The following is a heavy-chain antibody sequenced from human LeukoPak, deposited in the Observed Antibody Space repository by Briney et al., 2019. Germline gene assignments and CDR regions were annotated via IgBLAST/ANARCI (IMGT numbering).Heavy chain of an antibody. CDR1: GLTFSSYG. J-gene: IGHJ4*02. D-gene: IGHD3-22*01. Sequence: GGSLRLSCAASGLTFSSYGMHWVRQAPGKGLEWVSVIYRDDTTYYADSVKGRFTISRDNSKNTLYLQMSSVRAEDTAVYYCARAAYDSGSYIVNHDYWGQGTLVTVSS. V-gene: IGHV3-53*01. CDR2: IYRDDTT. CDR3: ARAAYDSGSYIVNHDY.